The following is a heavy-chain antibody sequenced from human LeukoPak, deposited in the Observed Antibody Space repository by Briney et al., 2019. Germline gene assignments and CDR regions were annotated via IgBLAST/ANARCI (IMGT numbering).Heavy chain of an antibody. Sequence: PGGSLRLSCAASGLTFSTYSMNWVRQARGRGLEWGSWIRYSSTYIYYEDSVRGRFTMSRDNARNSLYLQMNSLRAEDTAVYYCGSTPSVGDYYSWYFDFWSPGALVTVSS. J-gene: IGHJ2*01. CDR2: IRYSSTYI. CDR3: GSTPSVGDYYSWYFDF. CDR1: GLTFSTYS. V-gene: IGHV3-21*01. D-gene: IGHD1-26*01.